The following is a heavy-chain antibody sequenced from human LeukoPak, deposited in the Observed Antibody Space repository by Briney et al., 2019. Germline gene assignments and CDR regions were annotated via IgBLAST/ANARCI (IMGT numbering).Heavy chain of an antibody. Sequence: GGSLRLSCAASGFTFSNYWMTWVRQAPGKGLEWVAFIRFDGTNKYYADSVKGRFTISRDNAKNSLYLQMNSLRAEDTAVYYCARDRGSGLDYWGQGTLVTVSS. CDR1: GFTFSNYW. CDR3: ARDRGSGLDY. V-gene: IGHV3-30*02. D-gene: IGHD3-10*01. J-gene: IGHJ4*02. CDR2: IRFDGTNK.